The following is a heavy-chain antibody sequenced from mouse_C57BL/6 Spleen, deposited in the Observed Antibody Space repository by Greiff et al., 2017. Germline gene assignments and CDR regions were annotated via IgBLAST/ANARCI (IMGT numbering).Heavy chain of an antibody. Sequence: QVQLQQPGAELVRPGSSVKLSCKASGYTFTSYWMHWVKQRPIQGLEWIGNIDPSDSETHYNQKFKDKATLTVDKSSSTAYLQLSSLTSEDTAVYYCTLPPTVVAGGYYFDYWGQGTTLTVSS. V-gene: IGHV1-52*01. CDR3: TLPPTVVAGGYYFDY. CDR2: IDPSDSET. J-gene: IGHJ2*01. CDR1: GYTFTSYW. D-gene: IGHD1-1*01.